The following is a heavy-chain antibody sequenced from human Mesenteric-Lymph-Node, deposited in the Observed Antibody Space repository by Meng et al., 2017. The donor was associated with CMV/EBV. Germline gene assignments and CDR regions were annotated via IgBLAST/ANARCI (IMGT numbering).Heavy chain of an antibody. D-gene: IGHD1-14*01. CDR3: ARSPNPYYFDY. V-gene: IGHV1-18*01. CDR1: GYTFTNYG. CDR2: INDYNGNT. Sequence: SCKASGYTFTNYGISWVRQAPGQGLEWMGWINDYNGNTKYAQKLQGRVTMTTDTSTSTAYMEVRSLRSDDTAVYYCARSPNPYYFDYWGQGTLVTVSS. J-gene: IGHJ4*02.